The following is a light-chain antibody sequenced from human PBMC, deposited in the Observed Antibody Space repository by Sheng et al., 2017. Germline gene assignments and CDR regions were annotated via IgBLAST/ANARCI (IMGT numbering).Light chain of an antibody. V-gene: IGKV1-27*01. CDR2: AGS. Sequence: DIQMTQSPSSLSASVGDRVTITCRTRQDISNYLVWYQQKPGKVPKLLIYAGSTLQSGVPYRFSGSGSGTDFTLTINSLQPEDVATYYCQKYNSDPLTFGGGTKVEIK. CDR3: QKYNSDPLT. CDR1: QDISNY. J-gene: IGKJ4*01.